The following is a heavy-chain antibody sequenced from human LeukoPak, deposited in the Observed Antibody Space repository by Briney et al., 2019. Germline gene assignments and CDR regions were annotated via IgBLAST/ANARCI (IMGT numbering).Heavy chain of an antibody. CDR2: INYDGSST. CDR1: GFTFSSYW. V-gene: IGHV3-74*01. CDR3: AREYGRSYTVGPFDL. J-gene: IGHJ3*01. Sequence: PGGSLRLSCAASGFTFSSYWMHWVRQAPGKGLVWVSRINYDGSSTSYADSVKGRFTISRDNPKNTLYLQMNSRRPEDTAVYDCAREYGRSYTVGPFDLWGRGTSVTVSS. D-gene: IGHD1-26*01.